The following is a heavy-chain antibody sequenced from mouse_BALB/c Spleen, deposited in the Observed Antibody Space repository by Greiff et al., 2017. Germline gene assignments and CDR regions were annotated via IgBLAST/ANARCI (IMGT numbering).Heavy chain of an antibody. J-gene: IGHJ2*01. Sequence: EVKLMESGGGLVKPGGSLKLSCAASGFAFSSYDMSWVRQTPEKRLEWVAYISSGGGSTYYPDTVKGRFTISRDNAKNTLYLQMSSLKSEDTAMYYCASYYGSSYFDYWGQGTTLTVSS. CDR3: ASYYGSSYFDY. D-gene: IGHD1-1*01. CDR1: GFAFSSYD. CDR2: ISSGGGST. V-gene: IGHV5-12-1*01.